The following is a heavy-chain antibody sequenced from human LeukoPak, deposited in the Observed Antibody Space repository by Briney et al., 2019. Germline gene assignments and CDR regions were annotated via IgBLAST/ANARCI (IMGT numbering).Heavy chain of an antibody. V-gene: IGHV4-61*01. Sequence: SQTLSLTCTVSGGSISSGSYYWSWIRQPPGKGLEWIGYIYYSGSTNYNPSLKSRVTISVDTSKNQFSLKLSSVTAADTAVYYCARAHRDDYVWGSRFDYWGQGTLVTVSS. CDR2: IYYSGST. J-gene: IGHJ4*02. CDR1: GGSISSGSYY. D-gene: IGHD3-16*01. CDR3: ARAHRDDYVWGSRFDY.